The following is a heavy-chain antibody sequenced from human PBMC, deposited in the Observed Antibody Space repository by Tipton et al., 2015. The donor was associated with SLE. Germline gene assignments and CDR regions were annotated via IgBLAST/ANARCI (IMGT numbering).Heavy chain of an antibody. CDR1: GYTFTTYG. Sequence: QLVQSGPEVKKPGASVRVSCKASGYTFTTYGIGWVRQAPGQGLEWMGWMNAYNGNTNYAQKFQGRVTMTTDTSTSTAYMELRSLTSADTAVYYCANNLVATIGAFDIWGQGTMVTVSS. V-gene: IGHV1-18*01. CDR2: MNAYNGNT. D-gene: IGHD5-12*01. CDR3: ANNLVATIGAFDI. J-gene: IGHJ3*02.